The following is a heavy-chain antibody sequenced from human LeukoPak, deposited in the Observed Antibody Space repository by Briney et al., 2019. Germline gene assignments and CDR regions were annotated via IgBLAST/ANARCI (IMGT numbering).Heavy chain of an antibody. CDR3: ASVQAAGLDY. Sequence: GGSLRLSCAASVFSPSSYEMNWVRQAPGRGLECVSYISSSGSTIYYADSVKGRFTISRDNANNSLYRQMNRLRAEDTAVYYCASVQAAGLDYWGQGTLVTVSS. J-gene: IGHJ4*02. CDR2: ISSSGSTI. CDR1: VFSPSSYE. D-gene: IGHD6-13*01. V-gene: IGHV3-48*03.